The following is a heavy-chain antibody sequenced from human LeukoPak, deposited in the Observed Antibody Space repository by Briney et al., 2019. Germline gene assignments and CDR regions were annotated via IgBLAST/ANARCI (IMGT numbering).Heavy chain of an antibody. V-gene: IGHV4-38-2*02. Sequence: SETLSLTCTVSGYSISSGYFWGWIRQPPGKGLEWIGVYHVGTTDYNPSLKSRVTISVDRSKNQMSLKLSSVTAAGTAVYYCARGGDTSGHYYFEYF. J-gene: IGHJ1*01. CDR1: GYSISSGYF. CDR3: ARGGDTSGHYYFEYF. CDR2: VYHVGTT. D-gene: IGHD3-22*01.